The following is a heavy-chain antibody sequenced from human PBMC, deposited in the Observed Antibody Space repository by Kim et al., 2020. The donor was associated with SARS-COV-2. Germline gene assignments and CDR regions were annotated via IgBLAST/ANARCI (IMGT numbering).Heavy chain of an antibody. V-gene: IGHV3-30*04. CDR3: ARGDYDILTGYYQSHYFDY. CDR2: ISYDGSNK. D-gene: IGHD3-9*01. Sequence: GWSLRLSCAASGFTFSSYAMHWVRQAPGKGLEWVAVISYDGSNKHYADSVKGRFTISRDNSKNTLYLQMNSLRAEDTAVYYCARGDYDILTGYYQSHYFDYWGEGTLVSVSS. J-gene: IGHJ4*02. CDR1: GFTFSSYA.